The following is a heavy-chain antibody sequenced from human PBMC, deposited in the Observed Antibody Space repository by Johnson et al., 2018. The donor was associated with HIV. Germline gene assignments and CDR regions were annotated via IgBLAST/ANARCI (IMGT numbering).Heavy chain of an antibody. J-gene: IGHJ3*02. D-gene: IGHD1-26*01. V-gene: IGHV3-20*04. CDR1: GFTFDDFG. Sequence: MLLVESGGGVVRPGGSLRLSCAASGFTFDDFGMGWVRQAPGKGLEWVCGIHWTGGSKGYAESVKGRFSISRDNAKNSLYLQMNSLRGEDTALYYCARAGGAVGVNGFDMWGQGTMVTVSS. CDR3: ARAGGAVGVNGFDM. CDR2: IHWTGGSK.